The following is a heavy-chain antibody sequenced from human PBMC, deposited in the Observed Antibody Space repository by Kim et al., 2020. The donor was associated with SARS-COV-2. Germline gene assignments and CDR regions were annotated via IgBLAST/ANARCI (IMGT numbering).Heavy chain of an antibody. CDR3: ARDPSRWELRVGPFDY. D-gene: IGHD1-26*01. V-gene: IGHV1-69*13. J-gene: IGHJ4*02. CDR2: IIPIFGTA. CDR1: GGTFSSYA. Sequence: SVKVSCKASGGTFSSYAISWVRQAPGQGLEWMGGIIPIFGTANYAQKFQGRVTITADESTSTAYMELSSLRSEDTAVYYCARDPSRWELRVGPFDYWGQGTLVTVSS.